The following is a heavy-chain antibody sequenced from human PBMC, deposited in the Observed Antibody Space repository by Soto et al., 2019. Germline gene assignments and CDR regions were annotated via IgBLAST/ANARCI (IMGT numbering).Heavy chain of an antibody. CDR3: ARRIRDGYNTGMDV. CDR1: GFTFSGSA. J-gene: IGHJ6*02. V-gene: IGHV3-73*02. Sequence: EVQLVESGGGLVQPGGSLKLSCAASGFTFSGSAMNWVRQASGKGLEWVGRIRSKANTYATAYAASVKGRFTISRDDSKNTAYLQMNSLKTEDTAVYYCARRIRDGYNTGMDVWCQGTTVTVSS. D-gene: IGHD3-3*02. CDR2: IRSKANTYAT.